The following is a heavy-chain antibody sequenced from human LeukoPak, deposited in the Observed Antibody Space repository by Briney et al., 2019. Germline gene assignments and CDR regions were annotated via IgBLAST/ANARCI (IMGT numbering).Heavy chain of an antibody. CDR1: GGSISSYY. CDR2: IYYSGST. J-gene: IGHJ3*02. CDR3: ARALRPYAFDI. Sequence: SETLSLTCTVSGGSISSYYWSWIRQPPGKGLEWIGYIYYSGSTNYNPSLKSRVTISVDTSKSQFSLKLSSVTAADTAVYYCARALRPYAFDIWGQGTMVTVSS. V-gene: IGHV4-59*01.